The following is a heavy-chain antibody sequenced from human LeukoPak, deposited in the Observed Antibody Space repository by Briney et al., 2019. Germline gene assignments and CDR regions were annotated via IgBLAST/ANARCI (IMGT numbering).Heavy chain of an antibody. D-gene: IGHD5-12*01. CDR1: GYTFTGFY. Sequence: ASVKVSCKASGYTFTGFYIHWVRQAPGQGLEWMEWINPNSGGTNYAQKFQGRVTMTRDSSISTAYMELSRLSSDDTAVYYCATARDILTTISVGGFDYWGQGTLVTVSS. CDR3: ATARDILTTISVGGFDY. V-gene: IGHV1-2*02. J-gene: IGHJ4*02. CDR2: INPNSGGT.